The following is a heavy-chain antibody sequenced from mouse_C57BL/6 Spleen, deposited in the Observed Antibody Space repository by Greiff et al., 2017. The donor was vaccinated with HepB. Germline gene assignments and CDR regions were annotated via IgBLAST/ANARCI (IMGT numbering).Heavy chain of an antibody. CDR3: ARSPVSAMYY. V-gene: IGHV1-53*01. J-gene: IGHJ4*01. CDR1: GYTFTSYW. CDR2: INPSHGGT. Sequence: VQLQQSGTELVKPGASVKLSCKASGYTFTSYWMHWVKQRPGQGLEWIGNINPSHGGTNYTEKFKSKAPLSVEKSSSTAYMQLSSLTSEDSAVYYCARSPVSAMYYWGQGTSVTVSS. D-gene: IGHD1-1*01.